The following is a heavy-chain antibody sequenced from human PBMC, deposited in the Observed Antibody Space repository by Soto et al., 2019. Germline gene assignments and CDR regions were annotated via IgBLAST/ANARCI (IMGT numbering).Heavy chain of an antibody. CDR2: ISGSGGST. V-gene: IGHV3-23*01. CDR1: GFTFSTVA. CDR3: AKAGNYDILTGPDY. J-gene: IGHJ4*02. D-gene: IGHD3-9*01. Sequence: GGSLRLSCSASGFTFSTVAISSVRQAPGKGLEWVSAISGSGGSTYYADSVKGRFTISRDNSKNTLYLQMNSLRAEDTAVYYCAKAGNYDILTGPDYWGQGT.